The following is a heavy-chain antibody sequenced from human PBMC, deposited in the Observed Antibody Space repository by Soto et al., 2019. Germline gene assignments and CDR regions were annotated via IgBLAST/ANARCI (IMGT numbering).Heavy chain of an antibody. CDR3: ARDRKAIFGVVRVLHYYYGMDV. V-gene: IGHV3-30-3*01. D-gene: IGHD3-3*01. J-gene: IGHJ6*02. CDR2: ISYDGSNK. CDR1: GFTFSSYA. Sequence: QVPLVESGGGVVQPGRSLRLSCAASGFTFSSYAMHWVRQAPGKGLEWVAVISYDGSNKYYADSVKGRFTISRDNSKNTLYLQMNSLRAEDTAVYYCARDRKAIFGVVRVLHYYYGMDVWGQGTTVTVSS.